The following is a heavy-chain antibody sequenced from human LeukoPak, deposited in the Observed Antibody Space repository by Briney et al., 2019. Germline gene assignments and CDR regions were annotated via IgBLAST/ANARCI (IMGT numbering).Heavy chain of an antibody. CDR2: MHSGGSV. CDR1: GFSITSNY. J-gene: IGHJ4*02. CDR3: ARGRGYTSSAYDY. D-gene: IGHD6-19*01. Sequence: GGSLRLSCAASGFSITSNYMNWVRQAPGRGLQWVSAMHSGGSVNYADSVKGRFTIPRDYSTNTLFLQINSLRADDTAFYYCARGRGYTSSAYDYWGQGTLVTVSS. V-gene: IGHV3-53*01.